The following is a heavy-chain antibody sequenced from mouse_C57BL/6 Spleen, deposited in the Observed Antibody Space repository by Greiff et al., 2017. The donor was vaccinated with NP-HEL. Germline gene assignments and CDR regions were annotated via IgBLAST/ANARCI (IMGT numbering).Heavy chain of an antibody. D-gene: IGHD3-2*02. CDR3: ARSLYSSGYDYAMDY. CDR2: INPNNGGT. J-gene: IGHJ4*01. Sequence: EVQLQQSGPELVKPGASVKIPCKASGYTFTDYNMDWVKQSHGKSLEWIGDINPNNGGTIYNQKFKGKATLTVDKSSSTAYMELRSLTSEDTAVYYCARSLYSSGYDYAMDYWGQGTSVTVSS. V-gene: IGHV1-18*01. CDR1: GYTFTDYN.